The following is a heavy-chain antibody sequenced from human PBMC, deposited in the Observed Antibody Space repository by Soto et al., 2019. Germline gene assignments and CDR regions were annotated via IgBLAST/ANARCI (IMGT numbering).Heavy chain of an antibody. V-gene: IGHV1-18*04. D-gene: IGHD2-15*01. CDR3: ARRGAYCSGGTCYHFDY. Sequence: QVHLVQSVAEVKKPGASVKVSCKASGYTFTTYGISWVRQAPGQGLEWMGWISTYNGNTNYEQKLQGRVTLTTDTLTSTAYMELRSLRSDDTAVYYCARRGAYCSGGTCYHFDYWGQGTLVTVSS. CDR1: GYTFTTYG. J-gene: IGHJ4*02. CDR2: ISTYNGNT.